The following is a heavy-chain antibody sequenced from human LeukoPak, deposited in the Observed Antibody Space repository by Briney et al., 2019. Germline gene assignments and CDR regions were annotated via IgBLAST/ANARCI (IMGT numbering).Heavy chain of an antibody. Sequence: SETLSLTCAVYGGSFSGYYWSWIRQPPGKGLEWIGEINHSGSTNYNPSLKSRVTISVDTSKNQFSLKLSSVTAAYTAVYYCARHPRVTGTSVWGKGTTVTVSS. CDR2: INHSGST. V-gene: IGHV4-34*01. J-gene: IGHJ6*04. CDR1: GGSFSGYY. D-gene: IGHD1-7*01. CDR3: ARHPRVTGTSV.